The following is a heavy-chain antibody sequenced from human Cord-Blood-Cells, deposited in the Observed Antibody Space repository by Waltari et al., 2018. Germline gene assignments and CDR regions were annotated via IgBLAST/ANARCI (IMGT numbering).Heavy chain of an antibody. V-gene: IGHV4-38-2*01. CDR1: GYSISSGYY. Sequence: QVQLQESGPGLVKPSETLSLTCAVSGYSISSGYYWGWIRRPPGKGLEWIGSIYHIGSTYYNPSLKSRVTISVDTSKNQFSLKLSSVTAADTAVYYCALISSSLRAFDTWGQGTMVTVSS. D-gene: IGHD6-13*01. J-gene: IGHJ3*02. CDR2: IYHIGST. CDR3: ALISSSLRAFDT.